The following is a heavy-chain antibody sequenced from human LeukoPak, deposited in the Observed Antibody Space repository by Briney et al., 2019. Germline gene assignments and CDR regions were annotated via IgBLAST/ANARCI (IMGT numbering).Heavy chain of an antibody. J-gene: IGHJ4*02. D-gene: IGHD3-22*01. Sequence: ASVTVSCKASGYTFTSYGISWVRQAPGQGLEWMGWISAYNGNTNYAQKLQGRVTMTTDTSTSTAYMELRSLRSDDTAVYYCARDRTRDYYDSSGCMDYWGQGTLVTVSS. CDR1: GYTFTSYG. CDR3: ARDRTRDYYDSSGCMDY. CDR2: ISAYNGNT. V-gene: IGHV1-18*01.